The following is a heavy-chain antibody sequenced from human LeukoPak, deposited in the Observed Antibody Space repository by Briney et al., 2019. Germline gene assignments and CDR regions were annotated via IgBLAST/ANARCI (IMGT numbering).Heavy chain of an antibody. J-gene: IGHJ5*02. Sequence: GGSLRLSCAASGFSFSSYEMSWFRQAPGKGLEWVSYISSSGGTIYYADSVKGRFTISRDNAKNSLYLQMNSLGAEDSAVYYCARKTVGAKNWFDPWGQGTLVTVSS. CDR3: ARKTVGAKNWFDP. CDR1: GFSFSSYE. CDR2: ISSSGGTI. V-gene: IGHV3-48*03. D-gene: IGHD1-26*01.